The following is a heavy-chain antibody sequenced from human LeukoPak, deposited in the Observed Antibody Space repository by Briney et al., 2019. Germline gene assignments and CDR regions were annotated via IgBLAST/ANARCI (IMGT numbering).Heavy chain of an antibody. J-gene: IGHJ6*02. CDR1: GGSFSGYY. D-gene: IGHD3-10*01. CDR2: INHSGST. Sequence: SETLSLTCAVYGGSFSGYYWSWIRQPPGKGLEWIGEINHSGSTNYNPSLKSRVTISVDTSKNQFSLKLSSVTAADTAVYYCASSYYGSGSYCSHHNYGMDVWGQGTTVTVSS. CDR3: ASSYYGSGSYCSHHNYGMDV. V-gene: IGHV4-34*01.